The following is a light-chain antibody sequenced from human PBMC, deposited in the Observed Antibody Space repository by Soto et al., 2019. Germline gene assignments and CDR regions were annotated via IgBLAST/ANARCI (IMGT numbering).Light chain of an antibody. CDR1: QSVSSY. CDR3: QQRSNWPIT. Sequence: EIVLTQSPATLSLSPGEIATLSCRASQSVSSYLAWYQQKPGQAPRLLIYDASNRATGIPARFSGSGSGTDFTLTISSLEPEAFAVYYCQQRSNWPITFGQGTRLEIK. CDR2: DAS. V-gene: IGKV3-11*01. J-gene: IGKJ5*01.